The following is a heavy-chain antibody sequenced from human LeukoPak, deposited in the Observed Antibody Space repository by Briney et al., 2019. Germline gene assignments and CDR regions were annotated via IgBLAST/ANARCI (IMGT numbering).Heavy chain of an antibody. J-gene: IGHJ4*02. CDR1: GFTFSSYG. CDR3: AKGAVQYCSSTSCSSHSFDY. Sequence: GGSLRLSCAASGFTFSSYGMHWVRQAPGKGLEWVAFIRYDGSNKYYADSVKGRFTIARDNSKNTLYLQMNSLRAEETAVYYCAKGAVQYCSSTSCSSHSFDYWGQGTLVTVSS. CDR2: IRYDGSNK. D-gene: IGHD2-2*01. V-gene: IGHV3-30*02.